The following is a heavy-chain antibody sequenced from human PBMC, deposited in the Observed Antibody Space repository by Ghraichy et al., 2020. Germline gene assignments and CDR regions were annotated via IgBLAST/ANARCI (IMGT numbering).Heavy chain of an antibody. V-gene: IGHV4-4*07. J-gene: IGHJ4*02. Sequence: GSLRLSCTVSGGSISSYYWSWIRQPAGKGLEWIGRIYTSGSTNYNPSLKSRVTMSVDTSKNQFSLKLSSVTAADTAVYYCARDNYYDSSGEGDYWGQGTLVTVSS. D-gene: IGHD3-22*01. CDR1: GGSISSYY. CDR3: ARDNYYDSSGEGDY. CDR2: IYTSGST.